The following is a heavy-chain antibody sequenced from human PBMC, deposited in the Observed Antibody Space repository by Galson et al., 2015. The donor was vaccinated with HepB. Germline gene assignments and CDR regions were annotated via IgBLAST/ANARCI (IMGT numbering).Heavy chain of an antibody. Sequence: SLRLSCAASGFTFSNYAMNWVRQAPGKGLEWVSGLSGSGDNTFYADTVKDRFTISRDNSKNTLYLQMNSLRAEDPAVYYCAKGNHYYYYYGMDVWGQGTTVTVSS. V-gene: IGHV3-23*01. CDR3: AKGNHYYYYYGMDV. D-gene: IGHD1-14*01. CDR2: LSGSGDNT. CDR1: GFTFSNYA. J-gene: IGHJ6*02.